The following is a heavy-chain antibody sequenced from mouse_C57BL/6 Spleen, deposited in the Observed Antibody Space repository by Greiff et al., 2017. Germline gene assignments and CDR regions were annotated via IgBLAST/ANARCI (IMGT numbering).Heavy chain of an antibody. CDR2: ISYDGSN. Sequence: EVQLKESGPGLVKPSQSLSLTCSVTGYSITSGYYWNWIRQFPGNKLEWMGYISYDGSNNYNPSLKNRISITRDTSKNQFFLKLNSVTTEDTATYYCAREDDAMDYWGQGTSVTVSS. V-gene: IGHV3-6*01. J-gene: IGHJ4*01. CDR3: AREDDAMDY. CDR1: GYSITSGYY.